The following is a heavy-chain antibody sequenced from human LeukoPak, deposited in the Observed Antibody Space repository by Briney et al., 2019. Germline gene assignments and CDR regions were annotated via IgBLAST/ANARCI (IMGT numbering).Heavy chain of an antibody. V-gene: IGHV3-23*01. CDR1: GFTFSSYA. D-gene: IGHD6-19*01. CDR3: AKDGYSSGWYDY. CDR2: ISGSGGST. Sequence: SGGSLRLSCAASGFTFSSYAMSWVRQAPGKGLEWVSAISGSGGSTYYADSVKGRFTISRDNSKNTLYLQMNSLRAEDTAVYYCAKDGYSSGWYDYWDQGTLVTVSS. J-gene: IGHJ4*02.